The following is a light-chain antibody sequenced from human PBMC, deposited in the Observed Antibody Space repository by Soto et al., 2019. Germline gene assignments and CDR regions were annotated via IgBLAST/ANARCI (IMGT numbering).Light chain of an antibody. J-gene: IGKJ4*01. CDR3: QQYGSSLLT. V-gene: IGKV3-20*01. CDR2: GAS. Sequence: ENVLTQSPGTLSLSPGDRASLSCRASQSVSNNYLAWHQQRPGQAPRLLIFGASNRATGVPDRFTGSASGTDFTLTISRLEPEDFAVYYCQQYGSSLLTFGGGTKVDIK. CDR1: QSVSNNY.